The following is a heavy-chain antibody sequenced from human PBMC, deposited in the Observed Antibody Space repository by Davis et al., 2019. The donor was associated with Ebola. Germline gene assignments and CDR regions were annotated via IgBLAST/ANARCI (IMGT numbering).Heavy chain of an antibody. CDR3: AREREVDTAMAGYYYGMDV. CDR2: MNPNSGNT. Sequence: AASVKVSCKASGYTFTSYDINWVRQATGQGLEWMGWMNPNSGNTGYAQKFQGRVTMTRNTSISTAYMELSSLGSEDTAVYYCAREREVDTAMAGYYYGMDVWGKGTTVTVSS. J-gene: IGHJ6*04. V-gene: IGHV1-8*01. CDR1: GYTFTSYD. D-gene: IGHD5-18*01.